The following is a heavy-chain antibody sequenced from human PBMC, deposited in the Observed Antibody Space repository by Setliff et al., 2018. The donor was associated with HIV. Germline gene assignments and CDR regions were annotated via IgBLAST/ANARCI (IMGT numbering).Heavy chain of an antibody. V-gene: IGHV4-59*11. CDR1: RDSMNRHY. D-gene: IGHD3-22*01. Sequence: LSLTCTVPRDSMNRHYWTWIRQPPGKGLEWIGYISSSGRTDYNSSLKNRVTMSVDTSNNLFSLIMTSVTAADTAVYYCARAGDYYDSRNYLTRGPTAFDIWGQGTMVTVSS. CDR3: ARAGDYYDSRNYLTRGPTAFDI. CDR2: ISSSGRT. J-gene: IGHJ3*02.